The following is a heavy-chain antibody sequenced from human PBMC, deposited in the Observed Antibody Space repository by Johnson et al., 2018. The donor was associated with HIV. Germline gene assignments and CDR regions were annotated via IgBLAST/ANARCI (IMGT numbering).Heavy chain of an antibody. V-gene: IGHV3-30*04. J-gene: IGHJ3*02. CDR3: ARDPFPRFYAFDI. CDR2: ISYDGGNK. Sequence: QMQLVESGGGVVQPGGSLRLSCAASRFTFSDYYLSWFRQAPGKGLEWVAVISYDGGNKYYADSVKGRFTISRDNSKNTLYLQMNSLRVEDTAVYYCARDPFPRFYAFDIWGQGTMVTVST. CDR1: RFTFSDYY.